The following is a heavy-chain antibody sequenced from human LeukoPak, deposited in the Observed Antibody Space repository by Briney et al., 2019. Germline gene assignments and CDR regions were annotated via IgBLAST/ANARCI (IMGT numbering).Heavy chain of an antibody. Sequence: GGSLRLSCAASGFTFDDHGMSWVRQAPGKGLEWVSGINWNGGSTGYADSVKGRLTISRDNAKNSLYLQMNSLRAEDTALYYCAREMYASGWLNAFDIWGQGTMVTVSS. CDR3: AREMYASGWLNAFDI. V-gene: IGHV3-20*04. J-gene: IGHJ3*02. CDR1: GFTFDDHG. CDR2: INWNGGST. D-gene: IGHD6-19*01.